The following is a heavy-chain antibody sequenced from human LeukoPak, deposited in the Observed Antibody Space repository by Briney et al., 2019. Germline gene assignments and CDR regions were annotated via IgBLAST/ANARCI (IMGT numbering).Heavy chain of an antibody. Sequence: GGSLRLSCAASGFTFSSYGMHWVRQAPGKGLEWGAVISYDGSNKYYADSVKGRFTISRDNSKNTLYLQMNSLRAEDTAVYYCAKDPHYYGSGSYGDYFDYWGQGTLVTVSS. D-gene: IGHD3-10*01. CDR1: GFTFSSYG. V-gene: IGHV3-30*18. CDR3: AKDPHYYGSGSYGDYFDY. CDR2: ISYDGSNK. J-gene: IGHJ4*02.